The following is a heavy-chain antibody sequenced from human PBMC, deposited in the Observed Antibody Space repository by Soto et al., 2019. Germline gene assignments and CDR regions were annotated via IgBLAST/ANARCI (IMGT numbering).Heavy chain of an antibody. V-gene: IGHV3-30*18. CDR1: GFTFSSYG. J-gene: IGHJ4*02. Sequence: QVQLVESGGGVVQPGRSLRLSCAASGFTFSSYGMHWVRQAPGKGLEWVAVISYDGSNKYYADSVKGRFTISSDNSKNTVYLQMTRLRAEDTAVYYCEKGGGTDYWGQGTLVTVSS. CDR3: EKGGGTDY. CDR2: ISYDGSNK. D-gene: IGHD3-16*01.